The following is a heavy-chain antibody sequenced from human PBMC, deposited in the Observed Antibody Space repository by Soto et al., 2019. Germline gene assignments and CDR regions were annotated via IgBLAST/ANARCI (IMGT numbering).Heavy chain of an antibody. J-gene: IGHJ4*02. CDR2: IIPILGTS. CDR1: GNTLSSYA. D-gene: IGHD2-2*01. Sequence: SVKVSCKASGNTLSSYAFTWVRQAPGKGFELLGGIIPILGTSDYAQKFHGRVTITADESTTTVYMELSGLTSEDTAMYYCARGYQPMLPFDYWGQGTLFTVSS. V-gene: IGHV1-69*13. CDR3: ARGYQPMLPFDY.